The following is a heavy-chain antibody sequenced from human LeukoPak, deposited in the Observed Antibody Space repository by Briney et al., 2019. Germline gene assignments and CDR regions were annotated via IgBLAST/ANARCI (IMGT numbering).Heavy chain of an antibody. D-gene: IGHD3-3*01. V-gene: IGHV3-21*01. Sequence: GSLRLSCAASGFTFSSYSMNWVRQAPGKGLEWVSSISSSSSYIYYADSVKGRFTISRDNAKNSLYLQMNSLRAEDTAVYYCARDSTIFGVVIMDYWGQGTLVTVSS. CDR2: ISSSSSYI. CDR1: GFTFSSYS. J-gene: IGHJ4*02. CDR3: ARDSTIFGVVIMDY.